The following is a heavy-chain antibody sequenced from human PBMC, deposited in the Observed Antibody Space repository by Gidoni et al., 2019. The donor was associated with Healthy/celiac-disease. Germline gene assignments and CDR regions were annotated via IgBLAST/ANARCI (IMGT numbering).Heavy chain of an antibody. CDR3: ATFTQWLALPFDY. V-gene: IGHV3-74*01. Sequence: EVQLVESGGGLVQPGGSLMLACAASGFTFSSYWMHWVRQAPGKGLVWVSRINSDGSSTSYADSVKGRFTISRDNAKNTLYLQMNSLRAEDTAVYYCATFTQWLALPFDYWGQGTLVTVSS. CDR1: GFTFSSYW. J-gene: IGHJ4*02. CDR2: INSDGSST. D-gene: IGHD6-19*01.